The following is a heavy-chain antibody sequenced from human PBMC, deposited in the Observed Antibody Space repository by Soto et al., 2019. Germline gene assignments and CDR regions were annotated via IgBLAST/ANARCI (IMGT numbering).Heavy chain of an antibody. J-gene: IGHJ4*02. CDR3: AREYNWNDVDMAPAY. CDR1: GGSISSYY. D-gene: IGHD1-20*01. Sequence: KPSETLSLTCTVSGGSISSYYWSWIRQPAGKGLEWIGRIYTSGSTNYNPSLKSRVTMSVDTSKNQFSLKLSSVTAADTAVYYCAREYNWNDVDMAPAYWGQGTLVTVSS. CDR2: IYTSGST. V-gene: IGHV4-4*07.